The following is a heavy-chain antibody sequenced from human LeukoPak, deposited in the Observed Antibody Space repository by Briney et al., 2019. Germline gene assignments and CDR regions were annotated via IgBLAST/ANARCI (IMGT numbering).Heavy chain of an antibody. D-gene: IGHD6-13*01. CDR1: GYTFTGYY. CDR3: ARDLFLAAAEREGDDY. Sequence: ASVKVSCKASGYTFTGYYMHWVRQAPGQGLEWMGWINPNSGGTNYAQKFQGRVTMTRDTSISTAYMELSRLRSDDTAVYYCARDLFLAAAEREGDDYWDQGTLVTVSS. V-gene: IGHV1-2*02. CDR2: INPNSGGT. J-gene: IGHJ4*02.